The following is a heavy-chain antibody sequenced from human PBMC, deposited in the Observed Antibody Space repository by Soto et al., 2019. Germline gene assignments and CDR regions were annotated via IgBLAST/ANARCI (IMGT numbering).Heavy chain of an antibody. CDR1: GGSFSGYY. D-gene: IGHD3-10*01. Sequence: SESLSLTCAVYGGSFSGYYWSWIRQPPGKGLEWIGEINHSGSTNYNPSLKSRVTISVDTSKNQFSLKLSSVTAADTAVYYCASASGSLYYYGMDVRGQGTMVNVS. CDR2: INHSGST. V-gene: IGHV4-34*01. CDR3: ASASGSLYYYGMDV. J-gene: IGHJ6*02.